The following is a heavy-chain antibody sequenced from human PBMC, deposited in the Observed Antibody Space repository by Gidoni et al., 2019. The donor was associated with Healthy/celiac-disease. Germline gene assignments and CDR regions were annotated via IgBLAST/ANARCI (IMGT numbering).Heavy chain of an antibody. CDR3: ARGISGWGAFDI. J-gene: IGHJ3*02. CDR2: INSDGSST. V-gene: IGHV3-74*01. Sequence: EVQLVESGGGVVQPGGSGRRSCAASGFTFSSYWMHWVRQAPGKGLVWVSRINSDGSSTSYADSVKGLFTISRDNAKNTLYLQMNSLRAEDTAVYYCARGISGWGAFDIWGQGTMVTVSS. CDR1: GFTFSSYW. D-gene: IGHD6-19*01.